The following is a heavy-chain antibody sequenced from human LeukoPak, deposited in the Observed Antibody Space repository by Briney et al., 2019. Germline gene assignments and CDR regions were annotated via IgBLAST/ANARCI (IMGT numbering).Heavy chain of an antibody. CDR2: IYTSGST. V-gene: IGHV4-4*07. D-gene: IGHD2-2*02. CDR3: ARNLGYCSSTSCYTASFDY. J-gene: IGHJ4*02. Sequence: PSETLSLTCTVSGGSISSYHWSWIRQPAGKGLEWIGRIYTSGSTNYNPSLKSRVSMSVDTSKNQFSLNLSSVTAADTAVYYCARNLGYCSSTSCYTASFDYWGQGTLVTVSS. CDR1: GGSISSYH.